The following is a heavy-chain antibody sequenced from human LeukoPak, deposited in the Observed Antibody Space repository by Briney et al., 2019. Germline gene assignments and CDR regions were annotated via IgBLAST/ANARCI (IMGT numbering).Heavy chain of an antibody. CDR2: IKGDGSYT. J-gene: IGHJ4*02. Sequence: GGSLRLSCAASGFTFSSFAMTWVRQAPGKTLEWVARIKGDGSYTFYADSVKGRFTISRDNAKNTLYLQMNSLRAEDTAVYYCASQGDSAYRDYNWGQGTLVTVSS. CDR3: ASQGDSAYRDYN. D-gene: IGHD4-17*01. CDR1: GFTFSSFA. V-gene: IGHV3-74*01.